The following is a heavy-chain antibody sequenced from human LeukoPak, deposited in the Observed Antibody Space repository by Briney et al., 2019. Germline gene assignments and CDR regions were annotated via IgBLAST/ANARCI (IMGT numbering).Heavy chain of an antibody. CDR2: ISAYNGNT. CDR3: ARDSTYYDSSGYYHRLDY. J-gene: IGHJ4*02. CDR1: GYTFTIYG. Sequence: ASVNVSCTASGYTFTIYGISWVRQAPGQGLDWMGWISAYNGNTNYAQKLQGRVTMTTDTSTSPAYMELRSLRSDDTAVYYCARDSTYYDSSGYYHRLDYWGQGTLVTVSS. D-gene: IGHD3-22*01. V-gene: IGHV1-18*01.